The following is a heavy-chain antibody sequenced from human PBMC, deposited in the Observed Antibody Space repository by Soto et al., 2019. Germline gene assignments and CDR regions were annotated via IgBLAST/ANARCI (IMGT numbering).Heavy chain of an antibody. D-gene: IGHD6-19*01. CDR3: ARAPHIAVAGHYYYYYGMDV. Sequence: QVQLVQSGAEVKKPGSSVKVPCKASGGTFSSYAISWVRQAPGQGLEWMGGIIPIFGTANYAQKFQGRVTITADESTSTAYMELSSLRSEDTAVYYCARAPHIAVAGHYYYYYGMDVWGQGTTVTVSS. J-gene: IGHJ6*02. CDR1: GGTFSSYA. CDR2: IIPIFGTA. V-gene: IGHV1-69*01.